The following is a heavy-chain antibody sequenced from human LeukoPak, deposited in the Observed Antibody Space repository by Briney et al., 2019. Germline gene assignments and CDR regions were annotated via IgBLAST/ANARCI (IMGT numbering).Heavy chain of an antibody. CDR1: GFTFSSYG. CDR3: AKDIAAGGVYYDYGMDV. CDR2: IRYDGGNK. V-gene: IGHV3-30*02. D-gene: IGHD6-13*01. Sequence: AGGSLRLSCAASGFTFSSYGMRWVPQAPGKGLQWVAFIRYDGGNKYYADSGKGRFTISRDNSKNTLYLQMNSLRAEDTAVCYCAKDIAAGGVYYDYGMDVWGQGTTVTVSS. J-gene: IGHJ6*02.